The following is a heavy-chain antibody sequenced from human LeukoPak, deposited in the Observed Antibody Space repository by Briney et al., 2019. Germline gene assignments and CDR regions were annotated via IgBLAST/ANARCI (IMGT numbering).Heavy chain of an antibody. CDR2: IYYSGST. V-gene: IGHV4-59*01. D-gene: IGHD3-22*01. CDR1: GGTISSYY. CDR3: ARDYYDSSGYAAFDI. Sequence: SETLSLTCTVSGGTISSYYWSWIRQPPGKGLEWIGYIYYSGSTNYNPSLKSRVTISVDTSKNQFSLKLSSVTAADTAVYYCARDYYDSSGYAAFDIWGRGTMVTVSS. J-gene: IGHJ3*02.